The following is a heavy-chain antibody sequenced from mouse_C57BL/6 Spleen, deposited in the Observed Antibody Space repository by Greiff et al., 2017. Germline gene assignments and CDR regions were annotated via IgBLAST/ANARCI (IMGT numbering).Heavy chain of an antibody. J-gene: IGHJ1*03. CDR2: IYPSSGST. D-gene: IGHD1-1*02. V-gene: IGHV1-55*01. CDR1: GYTFTSYW. CDR3: ARCGGSPTWYYDV. Sequence: VQLQQPGAELVKPGASVKLSCKASGYTFTSYWLPWVKQRPGRGLEWIGEIYPSSGSTNYNEKFKSKATLTVDTPSSTAYMQLSSLTSEDSEVYASARCGGSPTWYYDVWGTGTTVTVSS.